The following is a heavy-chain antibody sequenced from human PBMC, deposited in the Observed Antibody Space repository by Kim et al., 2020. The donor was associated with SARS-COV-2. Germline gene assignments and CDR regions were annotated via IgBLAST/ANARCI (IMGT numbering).Heavy chain of an antibody. CDR1: GDSVSSNSAA. J-gene: IGHJ4*02. CDR2: TYYRSKWSN. Sequence: SQTLSLTCGISGDSVSSNSAAWNWFRQSPSRGLEWLGRTYYRSKWSNDYAVSVKSRMTLNPDTSKNQFSLQLNFVTPEDTAIYYCARQKYSFDYWGQGTLVTVSS. D-gene: IGHD2-21*01. V-gene: IGHV6-1*01. CDR3: ARQKYSFDY.